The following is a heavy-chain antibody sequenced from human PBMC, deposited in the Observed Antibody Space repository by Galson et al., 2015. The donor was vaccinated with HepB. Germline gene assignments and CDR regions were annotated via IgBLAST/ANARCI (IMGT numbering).Heavy chain of an antibody. CDR2: INNGGSSS. J-gene: IGHJ6*02. Sequence: SLRLSCAASGFTFSTHTMSWVRQAPGKGLEWVSAINNGGSSSYMDSVKGRFTISRDTSKNTLYLQMNSLRAEDTAVYYCAKDIYFRMDVWGQGTTVTVSS. CDR3: AKDIYFRMDV. V-gene: IGHV3-23*03. CDR1: GFTFSTHT.